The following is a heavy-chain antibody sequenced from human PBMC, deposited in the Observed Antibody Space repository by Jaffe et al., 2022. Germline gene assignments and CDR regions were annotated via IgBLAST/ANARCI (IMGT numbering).Heavy chain of an antibody. V-gene: IGHV3-23*01. CDR2: ISGSGGST. CDR1: GFTFSSYA. D-gene: IGHD3-3*01. CDR3: AKDRIYYDFWSGYYTGVGFDY. J-gene: IGHJ4*02. Sequence: EVQLLESGGGLVQPGGSLRLSCAASGFTFSSYAMSWVRQAPGKGLEWVSAISGSGGSTYYADSVKGRFTISRDNSKNTLYLQMNSLRAEDTAVYYCAKDRIYYDFWSGYYTGVGFDYWGQGTLVTVSS.